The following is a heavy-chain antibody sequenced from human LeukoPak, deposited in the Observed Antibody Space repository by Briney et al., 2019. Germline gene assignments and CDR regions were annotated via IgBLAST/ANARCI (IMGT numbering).Heavy chain of an antibody. Sequence: GGSLRLSCAASGFTLSSFWMSWVRQAQGKGLEWVANIKEDGSEKYYVDSVKGRFTISRDNAQNSVYLHMNSLTAEDTALYYCARDWVAGVPFDAFDIWGQGTMVSVSS. CDR3: ARDWVAGVPFDAFDI. V-gene: IGHV3-7*03. J-gene: IGHJ3*02. CDR2: IKEDGSEK. CDR1: GFTLSSFW. D-gene: IGHD3-10*01.